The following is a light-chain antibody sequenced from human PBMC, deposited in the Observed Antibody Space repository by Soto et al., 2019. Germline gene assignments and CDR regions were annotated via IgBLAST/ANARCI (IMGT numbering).Light chain of an antibody. CDR2: GPS. CDR1: QNFSSTF. J-gene: IGKJ2*01. Sequence: EIVLTQSPGTLSLFPGERATLSCRASQNFSSTFLAWYQQKPGQAPRLLIYGPSSRATGIPDRFSGSGSGTDFTLTISRLEPEDFAVYYCQQYGSSPPHTFGQGTKLEIK. V-gene: IGKV3-20*01. CDR3: QQYGSSPPHT.